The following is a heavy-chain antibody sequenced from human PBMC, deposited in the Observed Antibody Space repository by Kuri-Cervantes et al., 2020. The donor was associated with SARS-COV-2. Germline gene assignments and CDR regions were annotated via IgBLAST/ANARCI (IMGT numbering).Heavy chain of an antibody. CDR1: GFTFSGYT. V-gene: IGHV3-21*01. J-gene: IGHJ6*03. Sequence: GGSLRLSCVGTGFTFSGYTVSWVRQAPGKALQWVSSISGSGNYIYYVDSVKGRFTVSRDSAKNSLYLQMNNLRGEDTAVYYCARVAGEGPIYYYYMDVWGKGTTVTVSS. CDR2: ISGSGNYI. CDR3: ARVAGEGPIYYYYMDV. D-gene: IGHD2-21*01.